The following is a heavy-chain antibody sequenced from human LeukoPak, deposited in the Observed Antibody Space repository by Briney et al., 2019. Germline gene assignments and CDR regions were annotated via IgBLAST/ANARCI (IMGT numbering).Heavy chain of an antibody. CDR2: ISSSGSSI. CDR3: ARLKYTSSWHYFFDD. CDR1: GFTFSDDY. J-gene: IGHJ4*02. V-gene: IGHV3-11*04. Sequence: GGSLRLSCAASGFTFSDDYMIWIRQAPGKGLEWVSYISSSGSSIYYGDSVKGRFTISRDNAKNSLYLQMNSLRADDTAMYYCARLKYTSSWHYFFDDWGQGTLVTVSS. D-gene: IGHD6-13*01.